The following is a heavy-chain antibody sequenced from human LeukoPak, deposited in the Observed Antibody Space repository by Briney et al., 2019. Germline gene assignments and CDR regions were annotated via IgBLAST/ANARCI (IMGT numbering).Heavy chain of an antibody. Sequence: ASVKVSCKASGYTFPGYYLYWVRQAPGQGLEWMGWINPNSGATKYVQRFQGRVTMTRDTSISTVYMELSRLTSDDTAVYYCARGGRYCSGGSCYVNWFDPWGQGTLVTVSS. J-gene: IGHJ5*02. D-gene: IGHD2-15*01. CDR2: INPNSGAT. CDR1: GYTFPGYY. CDR3: ARGGRYCSGGSCYVNWFDP. V-gene: IGHV1-2*02.